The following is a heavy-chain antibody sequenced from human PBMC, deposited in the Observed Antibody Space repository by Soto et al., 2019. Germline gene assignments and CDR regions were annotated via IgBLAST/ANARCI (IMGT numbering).Heavy chain of an antibody. CDR2: INHSGST. CDR3: ARRLVVAATNRDAFDI. D-gene: IGHD2-15*01. V-gene: IGHV4-34*01. J-gene: IGHJ3*02. CDR1: GGSFSGYY. Sequence: SETLSLTCAVYGGSFSGYYWSWIRQPPGKGLEWIGEINHSGSTNYNPSLKSRVTTSVDTSKNQFSLKLSSVTAADTAVYYCARRLVVAATNRDAFDIWGQGTMVTVSS.